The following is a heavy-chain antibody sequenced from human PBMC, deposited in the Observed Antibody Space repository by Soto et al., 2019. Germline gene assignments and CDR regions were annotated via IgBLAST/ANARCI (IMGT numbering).Heavy chain of an antibody. D-gene: IGHD1-26*01. J-gene: IGHJ5*02. Sequence: QVQLQQWGAGLLKTSETLSLTCAVYGGSFSGYYWSWIRQPPGKGLAWIGEINHSGSTNYNPSLKSRVTISVDTSKNQFALKLSSVTAADTAVYYCARGSGSYYNWFDPWGQGTLVTVSS. CDR3: ARGSGSYYNWFDP. V-gene: IGHV4-34*01. CDR2: INHSGST. CDR1: GGSFSGYY.